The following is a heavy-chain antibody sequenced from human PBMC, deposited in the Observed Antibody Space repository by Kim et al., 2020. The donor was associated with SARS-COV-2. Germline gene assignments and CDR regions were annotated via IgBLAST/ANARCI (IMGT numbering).Heavy chain of an antibody. CDR1: GYTLTELS. D-gene: IGHD6-13*01. J-gene: IGHJ5*02. CDR3: ATQYSSSWYSPIPNWFDP. V-gene: IGHV1-24*01. Sequence: ASVKVSCKVSGYTLTELSMHWVRQAPGKGLEWMGGFDPEDGETIYAQKFQGRVTMTEDTSTDTAYMELSSLRSEDTAVYYCATQYSSSWYSPIPNWFDPWGQGTLVTVSS. CDR2: FDPEDGET.